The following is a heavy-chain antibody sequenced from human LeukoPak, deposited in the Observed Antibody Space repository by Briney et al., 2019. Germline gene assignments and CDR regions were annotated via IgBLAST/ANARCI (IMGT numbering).Heavy chain of an antibody. CDR1: GCSISSNDYY. CDR3: ARRRSGRNWFDP. D-gene: IGHD1-1*01. CDR2: IYYSGTT. J-gene: IGHJ5*02. V-gene: IGHV4-39*01. Sequence: SETLSLTCAVSGCSISSNDYYWGWIRQPPGKGLEWIASIYYSGTTYYNPSLMSRVTIFVDTSQNQFSLKLSSVTAADTAVYYCARRRSGRNWFDPWGQGTLVSVSS.